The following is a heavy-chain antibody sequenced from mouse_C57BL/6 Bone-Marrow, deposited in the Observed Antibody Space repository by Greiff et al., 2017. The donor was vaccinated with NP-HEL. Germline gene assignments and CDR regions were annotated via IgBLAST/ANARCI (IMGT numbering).Heavy chain of an antibody. CDR1: GFTFSSYA. D-gene: IGHD2-3*01. Sequence: EVKLMESGGGLVKPGGSLKLSCAASGFTFSSYAMSWVRQTPEKRLEWVATISDGGSYTYYPDNVKGRFTISRDNAKNNLYLQMSHLKAEDTAMYYCARDNDGLYWGQGTLVTVSA. CDR2: ISDGGSYT. J-gene: IGHJ3*01. CDR3: ARDNDGLY. V-gene: IGHV5-4*01.